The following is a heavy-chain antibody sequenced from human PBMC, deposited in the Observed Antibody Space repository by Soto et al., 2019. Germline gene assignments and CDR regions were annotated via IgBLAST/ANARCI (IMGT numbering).Heavy chain of an antibody. CDR2: ISDDGDST. CDR1: GFTFSDNA. J-gene: IGHJ6*02. D-gene: IGHD2-2*01. CDR3: AKSLSTAVNYGMDV. Sequence: EVQLLESGGGLVQPGGSVRLSCGASGFTFSDNAMTWVRQAPGRGLEWVSSISDDGDSTYYADSVKGRFTISRDNSKNTLFLQMSSLRAEDTAVYYCAKSLSTAVNYGMDVWGQGTSVTVSS. V-gene: IGHV3-23*01.